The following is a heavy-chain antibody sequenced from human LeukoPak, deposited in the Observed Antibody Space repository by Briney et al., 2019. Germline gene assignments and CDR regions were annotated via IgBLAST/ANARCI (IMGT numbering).Heavy chain of an antibody. Sequence: GGSLRLSCAASGFTFSDYYMSWIRQAPGKGLEWVSYISSSGSTIYYADSVKGRFTISRDNAKNSLYLQMNSLRAEDTAVYYCARIRAYDFWSGYSVIFDYLGQGTLVTVSS. D-gene: IGHD3-3*01. CDR1: GFTFSDYY. J-gene: IGHJ4*02. CDR3: ARIRAYDFWSGYSVIFDY. V-gene: IGHV3-11*04. CDR2: ISSSGSTI.